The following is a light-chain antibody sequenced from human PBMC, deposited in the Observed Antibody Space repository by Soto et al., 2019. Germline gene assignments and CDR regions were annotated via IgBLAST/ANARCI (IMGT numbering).Light chain of an antibody. Sequence: SYELTQPPSVSVSPGQTASITCSGDKLGDKYASWYQQRPGQSPVLVIYQDNKRPSGIPERFSGSNAGNTATLTISGTQAMDEADYYCQAWDSSTVVFGGGTKLTVL. CDR1: KLGDKY. CDR3: QAWDSSTVV. J-gene: IGLJ2*01. CDR2: QDN. V-gene: IGLV3-1*01.